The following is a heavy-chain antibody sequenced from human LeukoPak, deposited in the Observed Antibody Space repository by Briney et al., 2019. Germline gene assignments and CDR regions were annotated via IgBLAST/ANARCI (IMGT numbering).Heavy chain of an antibody. D-gene: IGHD3-10*01. V-gene: IGHV4-4*07. CDR2: IYTSGST. CDR1: GGSISSYY. Sequence: SETLSLTCTVSGGSISSYYWSWIRQPAGKGLEWIGRIYTSGSTNYNPPLKSRVTISVDTSKNQFSLKLSSVTAADTAVYYCAAKDYYGSSWTFDYWGQGTLVTVSS. J-gene: IGHJ4*02. CDR3: AAKDYYGSSWTFDY.